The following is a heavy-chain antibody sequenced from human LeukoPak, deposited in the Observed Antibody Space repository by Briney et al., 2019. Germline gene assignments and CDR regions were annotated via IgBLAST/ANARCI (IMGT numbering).Heavy chain of an antibody. D-gene: IGHD2-15*01. V-gene: IGHV4-34*01. Sequence: SETLSLTCAVYGGSFSGYYWSWIRQPPGKGLEWIGEINHSGSTNYNPSLKSRVTISVDTSKNQFSLKLSSVTAADTAVYYCASLVVVAATNSLNWFDPWGQGTLVTVS. CDR3: ASLVVVAATNSLNWFDP. J-gene: IGHJ5*02. CDR2: INHSGST. CDR1: GGSFSGYY.